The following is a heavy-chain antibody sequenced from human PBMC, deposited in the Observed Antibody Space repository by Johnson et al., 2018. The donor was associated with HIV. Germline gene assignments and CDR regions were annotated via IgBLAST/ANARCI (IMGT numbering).Heavy chain of an antibody. CDR2: IRSKAYGGTP. CDR1: GFTFGDYA. Sequence: VQLVESGGGLVQPGRSLRLSCTASGFTFGDYAMSWFRQAPGKGLEWVGFIRSKAYGGTPEYAASVKGRFTISRDDSKSIAYLQMNSLRTEDTAIYYWSRESWGRRPHDTFDIWGQGTKVTISS. CDR3: SRESWGRRPHDTFDI. J-gene: IGHJ3*02. D-gene: IGHD3-16*01. V-gene: IGHV3-49*03.